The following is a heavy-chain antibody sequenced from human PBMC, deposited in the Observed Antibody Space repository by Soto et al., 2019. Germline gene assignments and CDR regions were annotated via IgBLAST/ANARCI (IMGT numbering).Heavy chain of an antibody. D-gene: IGHD4-17*01. Sequence: QVQLVQSGAEVKKPGSSVKVSCKASGGTFSSYAISWVRQAPGQGLEWLGGIIPIFGTANYAQKFQGRVTITADESTSTAYMELSSLRSEDTAVYYCARATTVTTLGVVRWFDPWGQGTLVTVSS. CDR1: GGTFSSYA. V-gene: IGHV1-69*01. CDR3: ARATTVTTLGVVRWFDP. CDR2: IIPIFGTA. J-gene: IGHJ5*02.